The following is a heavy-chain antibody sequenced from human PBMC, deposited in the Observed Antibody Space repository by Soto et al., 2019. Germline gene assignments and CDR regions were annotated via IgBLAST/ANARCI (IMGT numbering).Heavy chain of an antibody. J-gene: IGHJ4*02. CDR1: GFTFNSYG. CDR2: ISYNGRKE. V-gene: IGHV3-30*18. Sequence: QAGGSLRLSCVASGFTFNSYGRHWVRQAPGKGLEWVALISYNGRKEYYADSVKGRFSISRDNSMNTLYLQMNSLRTEDTAVYYCAKSPNFYCSSYHCYKYYFDYWGQGTLVTVSS. D-gene: IGHD2-2*01. CDR3: AKSPNFYCSSYHCYKYYFDY.